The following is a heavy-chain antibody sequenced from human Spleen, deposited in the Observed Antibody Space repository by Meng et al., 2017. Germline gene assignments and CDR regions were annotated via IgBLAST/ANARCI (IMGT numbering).Heavy chain of an antibody. J-gene: IGHJ4*02. CDR1: GYTFTSYG. Sequence: ASVKVSCKASGYTFTSYGISWVRQAPGEGLEWMGLFDTEDRKTIYAQKFQGRVTMTEDTSKDTAYMELSSLRSEDTAVYYCARVARFGDGYNTQPFDYWGKGTLVTVSS. D-gene: IGHD5-24*01. CDR3: ARVARFGDGYNTQPFDY. CDR2: FDTEDRKT. V-gene: IGHV1-24*01.